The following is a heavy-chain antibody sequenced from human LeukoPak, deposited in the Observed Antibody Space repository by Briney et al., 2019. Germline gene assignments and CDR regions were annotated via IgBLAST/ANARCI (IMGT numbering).Heavy chain of an antibody. CDR3: TTGIWDYRDSLSFN. J-gene: IGHJ1*01. D-gene: IGHD4-17*01. CDR1: GYTFSSYW. Sequence: GGSLRLSCAVSGYTFSSYWMGWVRQAPGKGLEWVGRIKSKTDGGTTDFAAPVRGRFTISRDDSKNTLYLQMNSLRTEDTAVYYCTTGIWDYRDSLSFNWGQGTLVTVSS. CDR2: IKSKTDGGTT. V-gene: IGHV3-15*01.